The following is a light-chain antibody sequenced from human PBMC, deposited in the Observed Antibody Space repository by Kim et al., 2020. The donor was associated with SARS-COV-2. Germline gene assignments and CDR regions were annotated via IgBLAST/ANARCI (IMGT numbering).Light chain of an antibody. CDR1: QTITSS. V-gene: IGKV1-5*03. CDR3: QQYHIYST. J-gene: IGKJ2*01. CDR2: KVS. Sequence: LSASVGDRVTLPCRASQTITSSLAWFQQKPGKAPKLLIYKVSSLQSGVPTRFSGSGSGTEFALTINSLQPDDFATYYCQQYHIYSTFGQGTKLEI.